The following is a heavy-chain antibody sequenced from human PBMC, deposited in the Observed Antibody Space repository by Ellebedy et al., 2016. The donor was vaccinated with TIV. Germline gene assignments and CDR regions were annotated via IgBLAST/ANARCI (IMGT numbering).Heavy chain of an antibody. Sequence: PSETLSLTCTVSGGSISTYYWSWIRQPPGKGLEWIGYIYYSGSTDYNPSLKSRVSISVDTSKSQVSLQLSSVTAADTAVYYCARHASDYYGSGSSEPFDYWGQGTLVTVCS. CDR1: GGSISTYY. V-gene: IGHV4-59*08. D-gene: IGHD3-10*01. CDR2: IYYSGST. J-gene: IGHJ4*02. CDR3: ARHASDYYGSGSSEPFDY.